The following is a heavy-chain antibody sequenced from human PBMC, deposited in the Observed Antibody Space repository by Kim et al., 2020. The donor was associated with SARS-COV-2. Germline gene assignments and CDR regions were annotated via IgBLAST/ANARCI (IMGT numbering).Heavy chain of an antibody. J-gene: IGHJ3*01. V-gene: IGHV3-73*01. CDR1: GFTFSGSP. CDR2: IRSRANSYAT. CDR3: TRIPGTTLAFCDAFDV. D-gene: IGHD1-1*01. Sequence: GGSLRLSCAASGFTFSGSPMHWVRQASGKGLEWVGRIRSRANSYATSYGSSVKGRFIISRDDSKNTAQLQMNSLKTEDTAVYDCTRIPGTTLAFCDAFDVWGQGTMVTVSS.